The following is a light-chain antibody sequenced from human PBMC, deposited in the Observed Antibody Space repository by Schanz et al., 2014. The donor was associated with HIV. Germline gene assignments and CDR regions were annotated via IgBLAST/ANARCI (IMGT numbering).Light chain of an antibody. J-gene: IGLJ1*01. Sequence: QSALTQSASVSGSPGQSISISCTGTSGDVGSYNYVSWYQQHPGKAPKLMIYEVSKRPSGVPARFSGSKSGTSASLAITGLQADDEADYYCQSYESSLSVICVFGTGTKLTVL. CDR3: QSYESSLSVICV. V-gene: IGLV2-14*01. CDR1: SGDVGSYNY. CDR2: EVS.